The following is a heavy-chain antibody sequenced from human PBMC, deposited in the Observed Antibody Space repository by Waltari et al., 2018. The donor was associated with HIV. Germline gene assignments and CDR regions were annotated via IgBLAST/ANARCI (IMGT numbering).Heavy chain of an antibody. D-gene: IGHD3-3*01. CDR3: VRDRRFRFLRGFDR. V-gene: IGHV4-31*03. CDR1: GDSISSGGYY. J-gene: IGHJ5*02. CDR2: IYYTGST. Sequence: QVQLQESGPGLIKPSQTLSLTCTVSGDSISSGGYYWSWIRQHPVKGLEWIGHIYYTGSTDYNPSLKSRLNISVDTSDNQFSLNLSSVTAADTAVYYCVRDRRFRFLRGFDRWGQGTLVTVSS.